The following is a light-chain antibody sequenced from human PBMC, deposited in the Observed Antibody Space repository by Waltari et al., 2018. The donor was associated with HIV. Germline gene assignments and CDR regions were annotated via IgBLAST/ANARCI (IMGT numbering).Light chain of an antibody. J-gene: IGLJ3*02. CDR2: DSN. CDR1: SSDLGRYNY. Sequence: QSALTQPASVSGSPGQSLTISCSVPSSDLGRYNYLTWYQQHTGKDPTLMIYDSNTRPSVVANLFSGSKSGNTASLTISGLQAEDESDYYCSSYTSSTTWVFGGGTKLTVL. V-gene: IGLV2-14*03. CDR3: SSYTSSTTWV.